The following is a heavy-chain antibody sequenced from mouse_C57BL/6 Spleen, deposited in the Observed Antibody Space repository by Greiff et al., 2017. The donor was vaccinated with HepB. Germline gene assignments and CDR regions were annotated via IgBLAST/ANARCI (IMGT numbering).Heavy chain of an antibody. CDR1: GYTFTSYW. CDR3: ARGDYDYDGSPWFAY. J-gene: IGHJ3*01. CDR2: IDPSDSYT. Sequence: QVQLQQSGAELVMPGASVKLSCKASGYTFTSYWMHWVKQRPGQGLEWIGEIDPSDSYTNYNQKFKGKSTLTVDKSSSTAYMQLSSLTSEDSAVYYCARGDYDYDGSPWFAYWGQGTLVTVSA. V-gene: IGHV1-69*01. D-gene: IGHD2-4*01.